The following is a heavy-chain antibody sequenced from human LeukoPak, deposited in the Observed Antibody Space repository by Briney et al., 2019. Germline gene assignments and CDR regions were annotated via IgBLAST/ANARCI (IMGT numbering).Heavy chain of an antibody. CDR3: TIYYFAAGAFFDY. Sequence: GGSLTLSCAASGFTFSNAWMSWVREAPGKGLEWVGRIKSKTDDRTTNYTAPVKGRFTISRDDSKNTLSLQMNSLKTEDTAVYYCTIYYFAAGAFFDYWGQGILVIVSS. D-gene: IGHD3-10*01. CDR2: IKSKTDDRTT. V-gene: IGHV3-15*01. J-gene: IGHJ4*02. CDR1: GFTFSNAW.